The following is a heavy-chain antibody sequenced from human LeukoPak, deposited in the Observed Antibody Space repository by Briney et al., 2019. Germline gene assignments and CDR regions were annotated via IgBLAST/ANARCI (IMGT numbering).Heavy chain of an antibody. D-gene: IGHD2-2*01. V-gene: IGHV3-11*04. Sequence: GGSLRLSCAASGLTFSDEYMSWIRQAPGKGLEWVSYISNTGDFIAYADSVKGRFTMSRDNSKNTLYLQMNSLRAEDTAVYYCAKEDIVVVPAAMGSYYYYYYMDVWGKGTTVTVSS. CDR2: ISNTGDFI. J-gene: IGHJ6*03. CDR3: AKEDIVVVPAAMGSYYYYYYMDV. CDR1: GLTFSDEY.